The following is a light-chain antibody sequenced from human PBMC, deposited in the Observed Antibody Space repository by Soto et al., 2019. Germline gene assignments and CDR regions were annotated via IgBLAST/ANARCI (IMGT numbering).Light chain of an antibody. CDR2: RNN. J-gene: IGLJ3*02. V-gene: IGLV1-47*01. Sequence: QLVLTQPPSASGTPGQRVTISCSGSSSKIGSNYVSWYQQLPGTAPKLLIYRNNQRPSGVPDRFSGSKSGTSASLAISGLRSEDEADYYCAAWDDSLSGVVFGGGTKLTVL. CDR3: AAWDDSLSGVV. CDR1: SSKIGSNY.